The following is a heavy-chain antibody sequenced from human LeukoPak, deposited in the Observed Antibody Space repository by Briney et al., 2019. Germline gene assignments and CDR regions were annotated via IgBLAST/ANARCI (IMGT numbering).Heavy chain of an antibody. Sequence: SETLSLTCDVSGGSISSGGYSWSWIRQPPGKGLEWIGYIYHSGSTYYNPSLKSRVTISVDRSKNQFSLKLSSVTAADTAVYYCARLNPGNYFPDIFDYWGQGTLVTVSS. D-gene: IGHD4-11*01. V-gene: IGHV4-30-2*01. CDR2: IYHSGST. CDR3: ARLNPGNYFPDIFDY. J-gene: IGHJ4*02. CDR1: GGSISSGGYS.